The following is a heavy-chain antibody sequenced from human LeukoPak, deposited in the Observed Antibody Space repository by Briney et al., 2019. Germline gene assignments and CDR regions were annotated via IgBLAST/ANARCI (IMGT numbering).Heavy chain of an antibody. V-gene: IGHV4-39*01. J-gene: IGHJ4*02. CDR2: IYYSGST. D-gene: IGHD3-9*01. Sequence: SETLSLTCTVSGGSISSSSYYWGWIRQPPGKGLEWIGSIYYSGSTYCNPSLKSRVTISVDTSKNQFSLKLSSVTAADTAVYYCASQYYDILTGYYSGLFDYWGQGTLVTVSS. CDR1: GGSISSSSYY. CDR3: ASQYYDILTGYYSGLFDY.